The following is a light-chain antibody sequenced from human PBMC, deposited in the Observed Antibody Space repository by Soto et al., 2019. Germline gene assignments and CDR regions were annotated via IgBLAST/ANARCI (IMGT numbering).Light chain of an antibody. CDR3: QQYNSYSWT. J-gene: IGKJ1*01. Sequence: DIQMAQSPSTLSASVGDRVTITCRASQSISSWLAWYQQKPGKAPKLLIYAASTLQSGVPSRFSGSGSATEFTLTISSLQPDDFATYYCQQYNSYSWTFGQGTKVDIK. V-gene: IGKV1-5*01. CDR2: AAS. CDR1: QSISSW.